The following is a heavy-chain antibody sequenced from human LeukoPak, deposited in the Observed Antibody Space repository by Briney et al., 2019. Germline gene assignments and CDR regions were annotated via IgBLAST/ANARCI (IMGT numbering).Heavy chain of an antibody. V-gene: IGHV1-46*01. CDR2: INPSGGST. CDR3: ARETHYDSSGSALYYFDY. Sequence: ASVKVSCKASGYTFTSYYMHWVRQAPGQGLEWMGIINPSGGSTSYAQKFQGRVTMTRDMSTSTVYMELSSLRSEDTAVYYCARETHYDSSGSALYYFDYWGQGTLVTVSS. J-gene: IGHJ4*02. D-gene: IGHD3-22*01. CDR1: GYTFTSYY.